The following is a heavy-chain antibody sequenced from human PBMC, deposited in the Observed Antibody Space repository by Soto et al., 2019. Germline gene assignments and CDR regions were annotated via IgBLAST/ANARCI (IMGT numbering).Heavy chain of an antibody. D-gene: IGHD3-10*01. V-gene: IGHV3-23*01. J-gene: IGHJ6*02. Sequence: PGGSLRLSCAASGFTFSSYAMSWVRQAPGKGLEWVSAISGSGGSTYYADSVKGRFTISRDNSKNTLYLQMNSLRAEDTAVYYCANLYGSGSYYQVYYYGMDVWGQGTTVTVSS. CDR2: ISGSGGST. CDR3: ANLYGSGSYYQVYYYGMDV. CDR1: GFTFSSYA.